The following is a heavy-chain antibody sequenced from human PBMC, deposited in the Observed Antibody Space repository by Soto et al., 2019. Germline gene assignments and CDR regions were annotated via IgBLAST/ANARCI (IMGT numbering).Heavy chain of an antibody. CDR2: IIPVFGTA. D-gene: IGHD4-4*01. CDR1: GGTFSSYA. V-gene: IGHV1-69*01. J-gene: IGHJ3*02. Sequence: QVQLVQSGAEVKKPGSSVKVSCKASGGTFSSYAISWVRQAPGQGLEWRGGIIPVFGTANYAQKFEGRVPTTADESTSTAYMELSSLRSEDTAVYYCARRNSADAFDIWGQGTMVTVSS. CDR3: ARRNSADAFDI.